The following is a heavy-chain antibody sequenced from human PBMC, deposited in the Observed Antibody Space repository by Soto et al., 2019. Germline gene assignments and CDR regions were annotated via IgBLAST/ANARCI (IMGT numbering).Heavy chain of an antibody. CDR2: ISGSGGST. CDR3: EKDHSSSGWPIEY. J-gene: IGHJ4*02. CDR1: VFTFSSYA. D-gene: IGHD6-19*01. Sequence: VGSLRLSCASSVFTFSSYAMSWVRHSPGKGLEWVSAISGSGGSTYYADSVKGRFTISRDNSKNTLYLQMNSLRAEDTAVYYCEKDHSSSGWPIEYWGQGTLVIVS. V-gene: IGHV3-23*01.